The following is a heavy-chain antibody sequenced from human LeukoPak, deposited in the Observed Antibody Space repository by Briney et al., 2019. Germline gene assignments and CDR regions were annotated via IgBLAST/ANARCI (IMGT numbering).Heavy chain of an antibody. D-gene: IGHD3-22*01. CDR1: GFTFSSYG. CDR2: ISYDGSNK. CDR3: AKDRSFGYYDSSGYGMDV. J-gene: IGHJ6*02. V-gene: IGHV3-30*18. Sequence: GGSLRLSCAASGFTFSSYGMHWVRQAPGKGLEWGAVISYDGSNKYYADSVKGRFTISRDNSKNTLYLQMNSLRAEDTAVYYCAKDRSFGYYDSSGYGMDVWGQGTTVTVSS.